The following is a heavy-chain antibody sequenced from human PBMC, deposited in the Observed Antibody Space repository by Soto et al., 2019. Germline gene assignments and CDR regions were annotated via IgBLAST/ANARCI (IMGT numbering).Heavy chain of an antibody. CDR3: ARVEDSGTCLI. J-gene: IGHJ4*02. CDR1: GYKFPDYG. D-gene: IGHD1-26*01. Sequence: QARLTQSGPEVKKLGASVKVSCKASGYKFPDYGISWVRRAPGQGPEWLGWISAYNGDTEYANKFQGRITVTTDTSTTTVYLELRRLRPEDTAIYYCARVEDSGTCLIWGQGTLVTASS. CDR2: ISAYNGDT. V-gene: IGHV1-18*01.